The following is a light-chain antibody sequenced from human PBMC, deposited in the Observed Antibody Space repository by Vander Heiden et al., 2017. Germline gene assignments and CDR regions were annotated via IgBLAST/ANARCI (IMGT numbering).Light chain of an antibody. V-gene: IGLV2-8*01. CDR1: SSDVGAYNY. CDR2: DVT. Sequence: QSALTQPPSASGSPGQSVTISSTGTSSDVGAYNYVSWYQQHPGKAPTLIIYDVTKRPSGVPDRFSGSKSGNTASLTVSGLQAEDEADYYCSSHAGSSAVFGGGTTVTVL. CDR3: SSHAGSSAV. J-gene: IGLJ3*02.